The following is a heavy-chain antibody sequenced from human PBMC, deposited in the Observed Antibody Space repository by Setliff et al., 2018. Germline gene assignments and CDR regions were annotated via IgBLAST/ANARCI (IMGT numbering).Heavy chain of an antibody. J-gene: IGHJ4*02. CDR1: GGTFRTDG. CDR3: ARDTRDKYDSSGYYLSFDS. Sequence: SVKVSCKASGGTFRTDGFNWVRQAPGQGLEWMGRIIPVFGTAKYVQKFQGRVTISADESARTAYIEMTSLTFEDTAVYYCARDTRDKYDSSGYYLSFDSWGQGTLVTVS. CDR2: IIPVFGTA. D-gene: IGHD3-22*01. V-gene: IGHV1-69*13.